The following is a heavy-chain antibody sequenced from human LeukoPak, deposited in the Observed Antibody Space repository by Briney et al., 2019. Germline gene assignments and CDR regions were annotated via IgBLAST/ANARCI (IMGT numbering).Heavy chain of an antibody. V-gene: IGHV3-30*01. CDR2: ISYDGSNT. CDR1: GFTFSSYA. J-gene: IGHJ4*02. CDR3: ARVPRWLQLGVDY. Sequence: PGRSLRLSCAASGFTFSSYAMHWVRQAPGKGLEWVAVISYDGSNTYYADSVKGRFTISRDSSKNTLYLQMNSLRAEDTAVYYCARVPRWLQLGVDYWGQGTLVTVSS. D-gene: IGHD5-24*01.